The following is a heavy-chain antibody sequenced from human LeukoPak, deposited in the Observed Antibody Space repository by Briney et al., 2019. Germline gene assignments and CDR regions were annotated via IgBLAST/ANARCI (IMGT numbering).Heavy chain of an antibody. V-gene: IGHV3-23*01. Sequence: GGSLRLSCVASGFTFSRYGMHWVRQAPGKGLEWVSVISGSDSSTYYADSVKGRLTISRDNSKNTLYLQMNSLRAEDTAVYYCAKVEGGYCSSTSCPGAFDIWGQGTMVTVSS. CDR2: ISGSDSST. CDR1: GFTFSRYG. D-gene: IGHD2-2*01. CDR3: AKVEGGYCSSTSCPGAFDI. J-gene: IGHJ3*02.